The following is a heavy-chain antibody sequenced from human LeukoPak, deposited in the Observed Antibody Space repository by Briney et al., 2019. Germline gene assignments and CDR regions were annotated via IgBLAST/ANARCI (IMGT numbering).Heavy chain of an antibody. D-gene: IGHD6-19*01. CDR3: ARPIALAGTSPGWFDP. CDR1: GYSFTSLR. V-gene: IGHV5-51*01. Sequence: GESLKIPFKGSGYSFTSLRLGWAPPVPGKGREGREIIYPGDSDNRYRTPFQGQVTITADKSISTAYLQWSSLKASDTAMYDCARPIALAGTSPGWFDPWGQGTLVTVSS. CDR2: IYPGDSDN. J-gene: IGHJ5*02.